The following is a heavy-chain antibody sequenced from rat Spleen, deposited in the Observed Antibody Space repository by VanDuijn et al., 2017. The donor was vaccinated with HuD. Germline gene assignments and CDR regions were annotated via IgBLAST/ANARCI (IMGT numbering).Heavy chain of an antibody. CDR1: CFSLTTFN. CDR2: IGYDGDT. CDR3: ARDLYSFDD. V-gene: IGHV2-34*01. Sequence: VQLKEAGPGLVPPSEALSPTFPFSCFSLTTFNVSLVSQPSGKGPEWMGKIGYDGDTAHNSALKYPLSITRDTSKNQVFLKMNSLQTNDTGTYYCARDLYSFDDWGQGVMVTVSS. J-gene: IGHJ2*01.